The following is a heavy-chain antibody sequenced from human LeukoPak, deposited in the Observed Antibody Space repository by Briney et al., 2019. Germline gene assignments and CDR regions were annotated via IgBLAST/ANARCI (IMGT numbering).Heavy chain of an antibody. Sequence: ASVKVSCKASGYTFTNYYIHWVRQAPGQGLEWMGIINPTGDSTSYAQKFEARVTMTRDTSTNTVYMELSSLRSEDTAVYYCARDSEGLYSSAYPGDWGQGTLVTVSS. CDR3: ARDSEGLYSSAYPGD. CDR1: GYTFTNYY. D-gene: IGHD6-19*01. J-gene: IGHJ4*02. V-gene: IGHV1-46*01. CDR2: INPTGDST.